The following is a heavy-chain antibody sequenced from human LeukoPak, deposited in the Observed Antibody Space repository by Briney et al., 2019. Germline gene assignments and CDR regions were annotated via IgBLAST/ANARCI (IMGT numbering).Heavy chain of an antibody. CDR1: GYTFTGYY. CDR3: ARAGTYYDILTGYYLYNWFDP. J-gene: IGHJ5*02. CDR2: ISPNSGDT. V-gene: IGHV1-2*02. Sequence: ASVKVSCKTSGYTFTGYYIHWVRRAPGQGLEWMGWISPNSGDTTYAQKFQGRVTMTRDTSISTAYLDLSRLTSADTAVYYCARAGTYYDILTGYYLYNWFDPWGQGTLVTVSS. D-gene: IGHD3-9*01.